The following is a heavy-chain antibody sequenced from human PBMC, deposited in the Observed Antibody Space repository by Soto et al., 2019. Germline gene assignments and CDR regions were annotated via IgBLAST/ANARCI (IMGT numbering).Heavy chain of an antibody. CDR1: GYTFTSYG. V-gene: IGHV1-18*04. D-gene: IGHD6-6*01. J-gene: IGHJ6*02. CDR2: ISAYNGNT. Sequence: ASVKVSCEASGYTFTSYGISWVRQAPGQGLEWMGWISAYNGNTNYAQKLQGRVTMTTDTSTSTAYMELRSLRSDDTAVYYCASSEYSSSSLYYYYYYGMGVWGQGTTVTVSS. CDR3: ASSEYSSSSLYYYYYYGMGV.